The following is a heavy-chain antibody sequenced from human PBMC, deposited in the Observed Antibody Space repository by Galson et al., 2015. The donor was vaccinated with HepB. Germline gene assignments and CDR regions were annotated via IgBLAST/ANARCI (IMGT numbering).Heavy chain of an antibody. CDR2: IWYDGSNK. D-gene: IGHD3-10*01. CDR3: ARGGSLLSRGYYYYGMDV. V-gene: IGHV3-33*01. Sequence: SLRLSCAASGFTFSSYGMHWVRQAPGKGLEWVAVIWYDGSNKYYADSVKGRFTISRDNSKNTLYLQMNSLRAEDTAVYYCARGGSLLSRGYYYYGMDVWGQGTTVTVSS. CDR1: GFTFSSYG. J-gene: IGHJ6*02.